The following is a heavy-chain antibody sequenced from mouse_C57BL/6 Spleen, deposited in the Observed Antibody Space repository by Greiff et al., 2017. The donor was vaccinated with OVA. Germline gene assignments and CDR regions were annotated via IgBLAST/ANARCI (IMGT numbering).Heavy chain of an antibody. Sequence: EVKLMESGGDLVKPGGSLKLSCAASGFTFSSYGMSWVRQTPDKRLEWVATISSGGSYTYYPDSVKGRFTISRDNAKNTLYLQMSSLKSEDTAMYYCARCSGTDYFDYWGQGTTLTVSS. D-gene: IGHD3-1*01. J-gene: IGHJ2*01. CDR3: ARCSGTDYFDY. CDR1: GFTFSSYG. CDR2: ISSGGSYT. V-gene: IGHV5-6*01.